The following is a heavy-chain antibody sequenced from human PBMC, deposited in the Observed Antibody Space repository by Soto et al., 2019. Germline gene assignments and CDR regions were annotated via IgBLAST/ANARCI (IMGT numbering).Heavy chain of an antibody. CDR2: IRATGGQT. V-gene: IGHV3-23*01. CDR3: AQDRGWGVVSPSHDS. CDR1: GFTLRNFV. J-gene: IGHJ4*02. Sequence: EVHLLESGGGVVQPGGSLRISCAASGFTLRNFVMSWVRQAPGKGREWVSAIRATGGQTFYADSVKGRLTISRDNSKNMLYLQIDSLRDEDTALYFCAQDRGWGVVSPSHDSWGQGTLVTVSS. D-gene: IGHD2-21*01.